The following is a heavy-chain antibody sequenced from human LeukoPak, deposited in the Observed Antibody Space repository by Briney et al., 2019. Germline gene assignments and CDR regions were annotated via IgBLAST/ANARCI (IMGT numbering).Heavy chain of an antibody. V-gene: IGHV5-51*01. CDR3: ARFRDGYKNKWFDP. CDR2: INPGDSDT. CDR1: GYSFTKYW. Sequence: GESLQISCKGSGYSFTKYWIGWVRQMPGKGLEWMGIINPGDSDTRYSLSFQGQVTISADKSISTAYLQWSSLKASDTAMYYCARFRDGYKNKWFDPWGQGTLVTVSS. D-gene: IGHD5-24*01. J-gene: IGHJ5*02.